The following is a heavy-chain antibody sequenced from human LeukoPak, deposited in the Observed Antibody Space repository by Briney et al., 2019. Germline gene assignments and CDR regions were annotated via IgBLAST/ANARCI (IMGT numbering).Heavy chain of an antibody. CDR3: ARGLYYYDSSGYYGFVY. Sequence: ASVKVSCKASGYTFTSYDINFARQATGQGLDWMRWLNPNSGNTGYAQKFQGRVTMTRNTSISTAYMELSSLRSEDTAVYYCARGLYYYDSSGYYGFVYWGQGTLVTVSS. V-gene: IGHV1-8*01. J-gene: IGHJ4*02. CDR1: GYTFTSYD. CDR2: LNPNSGNT. D-gene: IGHD3-22*01.